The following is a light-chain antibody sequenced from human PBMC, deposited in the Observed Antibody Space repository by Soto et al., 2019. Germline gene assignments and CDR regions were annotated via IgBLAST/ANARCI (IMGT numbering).Light chain of an antibody. CDR3: QQYGNSPPLT. Sequence: EIVLTQSPGTLSLSPGERATLSCRASQRVSTTYLAWYQQKPGQAPRLLIYGASSRANGTPDRFSGRGSGTDFTLTISRLEPDDFAVYYCQQYGNSPPLTFGGGTKVEIK. CDR1: QRVSTTY. J-gene: IGKJ4*01. CDR2: GAS. V-gene: IGKV3-20*01.